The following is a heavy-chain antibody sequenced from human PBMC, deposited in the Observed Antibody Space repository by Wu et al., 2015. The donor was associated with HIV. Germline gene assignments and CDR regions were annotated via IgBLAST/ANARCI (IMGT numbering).Heavy chain of an antibody. CDR2: INPNTGGT. V-gene: IGHV1-2*02. Sequence: QVQLVQSGAEVKKPGASVKVSCKASGYTFTGYYMHWVRQAPGQGLEWMGWINPNTGGTHYSQKFLGRVTMTSDTSINTAYMNLSSLISDDTALFYCATGAYHRLDYWGQGTLVTVSS. D-gene: IGHD2-2*01. CDR3: ATGAYHRLDY. CDR1: GYTFTGYY. J-gene: IGHJ4*02.